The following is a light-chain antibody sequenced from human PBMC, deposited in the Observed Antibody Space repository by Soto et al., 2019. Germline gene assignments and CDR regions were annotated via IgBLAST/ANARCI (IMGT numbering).Light chain of an antibody. CDR3: QHYHPLSFPLT. CDR2: KAS. J-gene: IGKJ4*01. Sequence: DIQLTQSPSTLSASVGDRVTITCRASQRMSDWLAWYQQKPGEAPKLLIYKASSLENGVPSRFSGSGSGTEFTLTISSLQPDDFATYYCQHYHPLSFPLTFGGGTKVEIK. CDR1: QRMSDW. V-gene: IGKV1-5*03.